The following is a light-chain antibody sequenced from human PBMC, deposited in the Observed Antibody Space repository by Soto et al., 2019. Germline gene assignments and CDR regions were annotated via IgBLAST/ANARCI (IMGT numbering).Light chain of an antibody. CDR2: GAS. CDR3: QQYGSSPT. V-gene: IGKV3-20*01. CDR1: QSVSSSY. Sequence: EVVLTQSPGTLSLSPGERATISCRASQSVSSSYLAWYQQKPGQAPRLLIYGASSRATGIPDRLSGSGSGTDFTLTISRLEPEDFAVYYCQQYGSSPTFGQGTKVDIK. J-gene: IGKJ1*01.